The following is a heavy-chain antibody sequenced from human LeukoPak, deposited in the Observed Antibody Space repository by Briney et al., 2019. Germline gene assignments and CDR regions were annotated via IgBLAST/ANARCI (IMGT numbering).Heavy chain of an antibody. Sequence: SETLSLTCTVSGGSISSYYWSWIRQPAGKGLEWIGRIYTSGSTNYNPSLKSRVTMSVDTSKNQFSLKLSSVTAADTAVYYCARDQPHYYYYYMDVWGKGTTATVSS. J-gene: IGHJ6*03. CDR3: ARDQPHYYYYYMDV. V-gene: IGHV4-4*07. CDR1: GGSISSYY. CDR2: IYTSGST. D-gene: IGHD1-14*01.